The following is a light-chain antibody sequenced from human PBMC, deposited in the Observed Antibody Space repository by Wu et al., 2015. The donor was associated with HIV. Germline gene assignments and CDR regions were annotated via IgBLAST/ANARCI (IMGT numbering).Light chain of an antibody. V-gene: IGKV3-15*01. Sequence: EVVLTQSPATLSVSPGARATLSCRASQSVSSYLAWYQQTPGQAPRLLIYGASTRATGVPARFSGSGSGTQFTLTITNVQSADSAVYYCQQYNNWPPYSFGQGTKLEIK. J-gene: IGKJ2*03. CDR2: GAS. CDR1: QSVSSY. CDR3: QQYNNWPPYS.